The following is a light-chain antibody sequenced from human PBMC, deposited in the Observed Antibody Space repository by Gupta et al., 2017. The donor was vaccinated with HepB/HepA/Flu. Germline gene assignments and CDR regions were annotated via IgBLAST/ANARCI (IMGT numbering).Light chain of an antibody. V-gene: IGKV1-39*01. J-gene: IGKJ4*01. CDR3: QQSYSPHLT. CDR1: QNINFD. Sequence: EIQMTQSPSSLSASVGDRVTVTCRAGQNINFDLNWYQQKPGKAPDLLIYNTFTLQTGVPSRCSGSRSGTEFTLTITSLQPEDFGTYYCQQSYSPHLTFGGGTK. CDR2: NTF.